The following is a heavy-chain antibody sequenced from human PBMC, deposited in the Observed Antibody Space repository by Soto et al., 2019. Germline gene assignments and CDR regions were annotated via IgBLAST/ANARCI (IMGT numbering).Heavy chain of an antibody. J-gene: IGHJ4*02. CDR3: ARRRTYSSGYSRSYFDY. CDR2: IYHSGST. Sequence: PSETLSLTCTVSGGSISSYSWSWIRQPPGKGLEWIGYIYHSGSTNDNPSLTSRVTLSVDTSKNQFSLKVSSVTAADTAVYYCARRRTYSSGYSRSYFDYWGQGILVTVSS. D-gene: IGHD5-18*01. CDR1: GGSISSYS. V-gene: IGHV4-59*08.